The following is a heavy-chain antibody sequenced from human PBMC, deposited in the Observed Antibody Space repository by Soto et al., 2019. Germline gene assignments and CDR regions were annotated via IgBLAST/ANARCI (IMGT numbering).Heavy chain of an antibody. CDR1: GYSFTSYW. J-gene: IGHJ5*02. V-gene: IGHV5-10-1*01. D-gene: IGHD1-20*01. Sequence: GESLKISCKGSGYSFTSYWISWVRQMPGKGLEWMGRIDPSDSYTNYSPSFQGHVTISADESISTAYLQWSSLKASDTAMYYCARSITNWFDPWGQGTLVTVSS. CDR3: ARSITNWFDP. CDR2: IDPSDSYT.